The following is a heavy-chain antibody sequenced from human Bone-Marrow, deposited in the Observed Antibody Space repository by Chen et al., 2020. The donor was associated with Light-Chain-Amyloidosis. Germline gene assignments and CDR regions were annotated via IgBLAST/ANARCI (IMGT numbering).Heavy chain of an antibody. V-gene: IGHV5-51*01. Sequence: SGYTFPNYWIGWVRQLPGKGPEWMGVIYPDDSDARYSPSFEGQVTISADKSITTAYLQWRSLKASDTAMYYCARRRDGYNFDYWGQGTLVTVSS. D-gene: IGHD5-12*01. CDR2: IYPDDSDA. J-gene: IGHJ4*02. CDR3: ARRRDGYNFDY. CDR1: GYTFPNYW.